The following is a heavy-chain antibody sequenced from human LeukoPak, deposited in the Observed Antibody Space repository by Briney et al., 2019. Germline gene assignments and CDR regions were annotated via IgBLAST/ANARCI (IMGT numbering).Heavy chain of an antibody. CDR1: GGSISSYY. CDR3: ARGPRFIDY. V-gene: IGHV4-59*01. J-gene: IGHJ4*02. D-gene: IGHD3-3*01. CDR2: IYYSGST. Sequence: KPSETLSLTCTVSGGSISSYYWSCIRQPPGKGLEWIGYIYYSGSTNYNPSLTSRVTISVHTSKNQFSLKLRSVTAADTAVYYCARGPRFIDYWGQGTLVTVSS.